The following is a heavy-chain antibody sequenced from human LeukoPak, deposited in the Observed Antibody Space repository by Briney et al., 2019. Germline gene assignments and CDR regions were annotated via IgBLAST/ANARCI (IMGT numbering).Heavy chain of an antibody. CDR3: AKARTLTRYDSSGYYDC. J-gene: IGHJ4*02. V-gene: IGHV3-23*01. Sequence: GASLRLSCAASGFTFSSYAMSWVRQAPGKGLEWVSAISGSGGSTYYADSVKGRFTISRDNSKNTLYLQMNSLRAEDTAVYYCAKARTLTRYDSSGYYDCWGQGTLVTVSS. CDR2: ISGSGGST. CDR1: GFTFSSYA. D-gene: IGHD3-22*01.